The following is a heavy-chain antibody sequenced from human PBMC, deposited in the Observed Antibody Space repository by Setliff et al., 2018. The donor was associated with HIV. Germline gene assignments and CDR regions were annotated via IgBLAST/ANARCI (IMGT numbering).Heavy chain of an antibody. CDR2: IYHSGST. Sequence: SETLSLTCAVYGGSFSGYYWSWIRQPPGMGLEWIASIYHSGSTYYNPSLRSRVTISIDTSKNQLSLKLRSVTAADTAVYYCASGYNYAYSDYWGQGTLVTVSS. CDR3: ASGYNYAYSDY. J-gene: IGHJ4*02. V-gene: IGHV4-34*01. D-gene: IGHD5-18*01. CDR1: GGSFSGYY.